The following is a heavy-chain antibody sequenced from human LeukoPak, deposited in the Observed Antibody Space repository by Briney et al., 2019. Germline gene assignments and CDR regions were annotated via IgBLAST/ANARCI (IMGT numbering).Heavy chain of an antibody. CDR2: IYYSGST. CDR3: ARERWELLGGYYFDY. V-gene: IGHV4-59*01. CDR1: GGSISSYY. Sequence: SETLSLTCTVSGGSISSYYWSWIRQPPGKGLEWLGYIYYSGSTNYNPSLKSRVTISVDTSKNQFSLKLSSVTAADTAVYYCARERWELLGGYYFDYWGQGTLVTVSS. D-gene: IGHD1-26*01. J-gene: IGHJ4*02.